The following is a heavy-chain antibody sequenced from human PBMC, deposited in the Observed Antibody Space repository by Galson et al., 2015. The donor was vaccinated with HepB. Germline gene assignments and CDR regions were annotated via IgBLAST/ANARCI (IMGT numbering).Heavy chain of an antibody. V-gene: IGHV3-33*01. CDR2: IWYDGSNK. D-gene: IGHD4-17*01. CDR1: GFTFSSYG. J-gene: IGHJ5*02. CDR3: ARDTYGAGGNWFDP. Sequence: SLRLSCAASGFTFSSYGMHWVRQAPGKGLEWVAVIWYDGSNKYYADSVKGRFTISRDNSKNTLYLQMNSLRAEDTAVYYCARDTYGAGGNWFDPWGQGTLVTVSS.